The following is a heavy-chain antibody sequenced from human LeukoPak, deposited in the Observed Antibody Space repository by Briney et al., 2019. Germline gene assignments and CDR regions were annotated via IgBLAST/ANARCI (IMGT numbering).Heavy chain of an antibody. D-gene: IGHD2-21*01. V-gene: IGHV1-46*01. J-gene: IGHJ4*02. CDR3: ARDPQFIVDPWYYFDY. Sequence: GASVKVSCKASGYTFTSYYMHWVRQAPGQGLEWMGIINPSGGSTSYAQKFQGRVTMTRDTSTSTVYMELSSLRSEDTAVYYCARDPQFIVDPWYYFDYWGQGTLVTVSS. CDR2: INPSGGST. CDR1: GYTFTSYY.